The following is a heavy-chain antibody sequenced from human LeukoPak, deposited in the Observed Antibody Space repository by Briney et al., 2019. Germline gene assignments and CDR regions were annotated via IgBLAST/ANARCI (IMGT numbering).Heavy chain of an antibody. CDR3: ARGPGSGSSLYYYYGMDV. D-gene: IGHD3-10*01. J-gene: IGHJ6*02. V-gene: IGHV3-64*01. CDR2: ISSDGQTT. CDR1: GFTFSDFA. Sequence: GGSLRLSCAASGFTFSDFAMHWVRQIPGKALEYVSAISSDGQTTYYVHSVKGRVTISRDNSNNTVYLQLGSLRPEDMAVYYCARGPGSGSSLYYYYGMDVWGQGTTVTISS.